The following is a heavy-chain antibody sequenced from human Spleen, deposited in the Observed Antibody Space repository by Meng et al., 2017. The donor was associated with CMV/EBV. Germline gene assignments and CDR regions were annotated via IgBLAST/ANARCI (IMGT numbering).Heavy chain of an antibody. J-gene: IGHJ4*02. CDR3: ARAVIKYSSGWYGY. V-gene: IGHV4-30-4*08. CDR2: IYYSGST. Sequence: SGGSISRGDYYWSWVRQPQGKGLECIGYIYYSGSTYYNPSLKSRVTISVDTSKNQFSLKLSSVTAADTAVYYCARAVIKYSSGWYGYWGQGTLVTVSS. CDR1: GGSISRGDYY. D-gene: IGHD6-19*01.